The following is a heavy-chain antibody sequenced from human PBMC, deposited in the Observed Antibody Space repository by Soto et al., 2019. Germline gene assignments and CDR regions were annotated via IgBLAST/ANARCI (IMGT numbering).Heavy chain of an antibody. D-gene: IGHD1-26*01. J-gene: IGHJ4*02. CDR2: IYYSGST. Sequence: QVQLQESGPGLVKPSETLSLTCTVSGGSISSYYWSWIRQPPGRGLEWIGYIYYSGSTNYNPSLKSRVIILVDTSKNQFSLKLSSVTAADTAVYYCARRYGATFDYWGQGTLVTVSS. CDR1: GGSISSYY. V-gene: IGHV4-59*01. CDR3: ARRYGATFDY.